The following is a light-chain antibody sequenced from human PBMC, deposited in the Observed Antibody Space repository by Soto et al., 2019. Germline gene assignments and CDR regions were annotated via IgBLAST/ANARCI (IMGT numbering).Light chain of an antibody. J-gene: IGLJ1*01. CDR1: SSNIGGNS. V-gene: IGLV1-51*01. Sequence: RQSTSVSAAPGEKVTISFSGSSSNIGGNSVSWYQQLPGTDPKLLIYDDNKRPSGIPDRFSGSKSGTSATLGITGFQTGDEDDYYCGSWDSSLRAYVFGTGTKVTGL. CDR3: GSWDSSLRAYV. CDR2: DDN.